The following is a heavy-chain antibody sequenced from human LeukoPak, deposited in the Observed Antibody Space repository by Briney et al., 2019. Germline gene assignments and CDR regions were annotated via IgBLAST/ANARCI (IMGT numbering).Heavy chain of an antibody. J-gene: IGHJ3*02. CDR1: GYTFTSYA. CDR3: ARELGDLYYYDSSGYAFDI. D-gene: IGHD3-22*01. V-gene: IGHV7-4-1*02. Sequence: ASVKVSCKASGYTFTSYAMNWVRQAPGQGLEWMGWINTNTGNPTYAQGFTGRFVFSLDTSVSTAYLQISSLKAEDTAVYYCARELGDLYYYDSSGYAFDIWGQGTMVTVSS. CDR2: INTNTGNP.